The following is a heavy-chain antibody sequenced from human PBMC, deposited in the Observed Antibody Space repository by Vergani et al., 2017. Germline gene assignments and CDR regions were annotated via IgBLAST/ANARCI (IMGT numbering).Heavy chain of an antibody. CDR2: ISGSGGST. V-gene: IGHV3-23*01. J-gene: IGHJ5*02. CDR1: GFTFSSSA. D-gene: IGHD2-2*02. CDR3: AKVYCSSTTCYRNWFDP. Sequence: EVQLLESGGGLVLPGGSLRLSCAASGFTFSSSAMSWVRQAPWKGLEWVSTISGSGGSTYYADSVKGRFTISRDNSKNTLYLQMNSLRAEDTAVYYCAKVYCSSTTCYRNWFDPWGQGTLVTVSS.